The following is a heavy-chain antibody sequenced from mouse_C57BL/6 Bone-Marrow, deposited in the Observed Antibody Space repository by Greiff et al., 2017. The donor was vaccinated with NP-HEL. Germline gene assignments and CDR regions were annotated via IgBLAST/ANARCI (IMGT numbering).Heavy chain of an antibody. V-gene: IGHV1-61*01. CDR1: GYTFTSYW. J-gene: IGHJ1*03. CDR3: ASWSHWYFDV. CDR2: IYPSDSET. Sequence: VQLQQPGAELVRPGSSVKLSCKASGYTFTSYWMDWVKQRPGQGLEWIGNIYPSDSETNYNQKFKDKATLTVDKSSSTAYMQLSSLTSEDSAVYYCASWSHWYFDVWGTGTTVTVSS.